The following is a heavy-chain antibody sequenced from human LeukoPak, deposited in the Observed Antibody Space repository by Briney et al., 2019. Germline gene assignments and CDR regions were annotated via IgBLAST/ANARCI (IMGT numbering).Heavy chain of an antibody. CDR2: MYYSGST. J-gene: IGHJ4*02. Sequence: SETLSLTCTVSGGSVRGSDYYWGWIRQPPGKGLEWIGSMYYSGSTYYNPSLKSRVTISVDTSKNRFSLKLSSVTAADTAVYYCSYRGYYFDYWGQGTLVTVSS. D-gene: IGHD1-14*01. CDR3: SYRGYYFDY. V-gene: IGHV4-39*01. CDR1: GGSVRGSDYY.